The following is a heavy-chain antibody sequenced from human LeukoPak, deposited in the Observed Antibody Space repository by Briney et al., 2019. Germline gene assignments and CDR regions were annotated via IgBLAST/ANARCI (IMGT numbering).Heavy chain of an antibody. D-gene: IGHD1-26*01. CDR1: GFTFSSYE. Sequence: PGGSLRLSCAASGFTFSSYEMNWVRQAPGKGLGWVSYISSSGSTIYYADSVKGRFTISRDNAKNSLYLQMNSLRAEDTAVYYCARDRSYANDYWGQGTLVTVSS. V-gene: IGHV3-48*03. CDR3: ARDRSYANDY. J-gene: IGHJ4*02. CDR2: ISSSGSTI.